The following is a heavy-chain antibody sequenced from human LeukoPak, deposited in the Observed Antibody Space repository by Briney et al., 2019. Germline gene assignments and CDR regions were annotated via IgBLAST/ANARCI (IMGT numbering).Heavy chain of an antibody. V-gene: IGHV3-7*01. J-gene: IGHJ6*03. D-gene: IGHD2-15*01. CDR1: GFTFSSYW. CDR2: IKQDGSEK. CDR3: ARPPSAYYYYMDV. Sequence: GGSLRLSCAASGFTFSSYWMSWVRQAPGKGLEWVSNIKQDGSEKYYVDSVKGRFTISRDNAKNSLYLQMNSLRAEDTAVYYCARPPSAYYYYMDVWGKGTTVTVSS.